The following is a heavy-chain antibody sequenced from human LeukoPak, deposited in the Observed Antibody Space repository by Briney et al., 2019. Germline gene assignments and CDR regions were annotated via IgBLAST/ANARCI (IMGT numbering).Heavy chain of an antibody. CDR1: GYSFTSYW. Sequence: GESLKISCKGSGYSFTSYWIGWVRQMPGKGLEWMGTIYPGDSDTRYSPSFQGQDTISADKSISTAYLQWSSLKASDTAMYYCARAYYYGSGSYYSPAYWGQGTLVTVSS. CDR3: ARAYYYGSGSYYSPAY. CDR2: IYPGDSDT. D-gene: IGHD3-10*01. V-gene: IGHV5-51*01. J-gene: IGHJ4*02.